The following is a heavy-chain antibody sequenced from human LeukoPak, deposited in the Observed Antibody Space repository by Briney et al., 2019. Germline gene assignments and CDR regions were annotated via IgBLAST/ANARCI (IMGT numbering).Heavy chain of an antibody. D-gene: IGHD3-3*01. CDR1: GFTFSSYE. CDR2: ISSSGSTI. CDR3: ARIFGDDYYGMDV. V-gene: IGHV3-48*03. Sequence: GGSLRRSCAASGFTFSSYEMNWVRQAPGKGLEWVSYISSSGSTIYYADSVKGRFTISRGNAKNSLYLQMNSLRAEDTAVYYCARIFGDDYYGMDVWGQGTTVTVSS. J-gene: IGHJ6*02.